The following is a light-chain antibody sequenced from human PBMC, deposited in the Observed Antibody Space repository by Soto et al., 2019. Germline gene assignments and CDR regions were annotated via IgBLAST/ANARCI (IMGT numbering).Light chain of an antibody. CDR3: QQYGSAHLT. CDR2: GAS. Sequence: EIVLTQSPGTLSLSPGERATLSCRASQSVSNSYLAWYQQKPGQAPRLLIYGASSSATGIPDRFSGSGSGTDFTLTISRLEPEDFAVYYCQQYGSAHLTFGGGTKVEIK. V-gene: IGKV3-20*01. J-gene: IGKJ4*01. CDR1: QSVSNSY.